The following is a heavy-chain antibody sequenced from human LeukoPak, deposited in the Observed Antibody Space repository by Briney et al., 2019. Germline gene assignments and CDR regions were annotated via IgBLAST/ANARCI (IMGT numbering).Heavy chain of an antibody. CDR3: AKRKSGGAGDAFDI. CDR2: ISGSGGST. CDR1: GGTFSSYA. Sequence: ASVKVSCKASGGTFSSYAMSWVRQAPGKGLEWVSAISGSGGSTYYADSVKGRFTISRDNSKNTLYLQMNSLRAEDTAVYYCAKRKSGGAGDAFDIWGQGTMVTVSS. V-gene: IGHV3-23*01. J-gene: IGHJ3*02. D-gene: IGHD4-23*01.